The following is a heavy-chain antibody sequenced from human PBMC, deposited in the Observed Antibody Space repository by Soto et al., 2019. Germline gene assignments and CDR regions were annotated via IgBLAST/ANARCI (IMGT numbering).Heavy chain of an antibody. CDR2: ISGYDGHT. J-gene: IGHJ6*02. V-gene: IGHV1-18*01. Sequence: ASVKVSCKASGYTFTTYGITWVRQVPGQGLEWMGWISGYDGHTKYAQKFQGRIIMTTDTSTSTVYMDLRSLRSDDTAVYYCARYDSSGYYWPYYYYGMDVWGQGTTVTVSS. CDR1: GYTFTTYG. CDR3: ARYDSSGYYWPYYYYGMDV. D-gene: IGHD3-22*01.